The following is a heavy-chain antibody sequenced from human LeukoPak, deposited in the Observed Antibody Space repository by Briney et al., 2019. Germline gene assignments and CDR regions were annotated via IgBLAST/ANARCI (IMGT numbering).Heavy chain of an antibody. CDR2: IKEEGSEK. V-gene: IGHV3-7*01. CDR1: GFTFSNYW. D-gene: IGHD6-13*01. CDR3: ASGRQLGY. Sequence: GRSLRLSCAASGFTFSNYWMSWVRQAPGKGLEWVANIKEEGSEKYYVDSVKGRFTISRDNARNSLYLQMNSLRAEDTAVYYCASGRQLGYWGQGTLVTVSS. J-gene: IGHJ4*02.